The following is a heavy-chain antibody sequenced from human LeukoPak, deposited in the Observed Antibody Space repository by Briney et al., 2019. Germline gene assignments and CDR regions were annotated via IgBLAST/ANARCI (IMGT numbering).Heavy chain of an antibody. CDR3: AKDQFTIFGVVIVPPDY. V-gene: IGHV3-23*01. CDR1: GFTFSSYA. J-gene: IGHJ4*02. Sequence: GGSLRLSCAASGFTFSSYAMSWVRQAPGKGLEWVSAISGSGGSTYYADSVKGRFTISRDNSKNTLYLQMNSLRAEDTAVYNCAKDQFTIFGVVIVPPDYGSQATLVTVPS. D-gene: IGHD3-3*01. CDR2: ISGSGGST.